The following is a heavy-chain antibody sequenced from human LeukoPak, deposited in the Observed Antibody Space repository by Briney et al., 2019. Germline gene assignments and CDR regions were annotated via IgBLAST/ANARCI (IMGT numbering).Heavy chain of an antibody. D-gene: IGHD3-10*01. CDR2: IFHSGNT. J-gene: IGHJ4*02. V-gene: IGHV4-38-2*02. Sequence: SETLSLTCTVSGYSISSDYNWGWVRQLPGKGLECIGSIFHSGNTYYNPSLKSRVSISKDTSKNQISLKLSSVTAADTAVYYCARSAGTSAPFDYWGQGTLVTVSS. CDR3: ARSAGTSAPFDY. CDR1: GYSISSDYN.